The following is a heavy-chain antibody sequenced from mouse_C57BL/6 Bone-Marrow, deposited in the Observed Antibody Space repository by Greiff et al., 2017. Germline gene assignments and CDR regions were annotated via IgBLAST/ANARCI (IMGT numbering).Heavy chain of an antibody. CDR1: GYSFTGYY. J-gene: IGHJ1*03. V-gene: IGHV1-42*01. D-gene: IGHD2-5*01. Sequence: LVESGPELVKPGASVKISCKASGYSFTGYYMNWVKQSPEKSLEWIGEINPSTGGTTYNQKFKAKATLTVDKSSSTAYMQLKSLTSEDSAVYYCARRAIVTTWYFDVWGTGTTVTVSS. CDR2: INPSTGGT. CDR3: ARRAIVTTWYFDV.